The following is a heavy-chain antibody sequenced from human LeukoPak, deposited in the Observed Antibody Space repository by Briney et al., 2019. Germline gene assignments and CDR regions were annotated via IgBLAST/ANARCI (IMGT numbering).Heavy chain of an antibody. D-gene: IGHD3-3*01. V-gene: IGHV1-2*02. CDR1: GYTFTGYY. Sequence: ASVKVSCKASGYTFTGYYMHWVRQAPGQGLEWMGWINPNSGGTNYAQKFQGRVTMTRDTSISTAYMELSRLRSDDTAVYYCARVIIDFWSGYLFYWGQGTLVTVSS. J-gene: IGHJ4*02. CDR2: INPNSGGT. CDR3: ARVIIDFWSGYLFY.